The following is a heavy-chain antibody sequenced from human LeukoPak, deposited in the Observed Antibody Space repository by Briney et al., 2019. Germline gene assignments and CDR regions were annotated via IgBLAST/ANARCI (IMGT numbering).Heavy chain of an antibody. V-gene: IGHV1-18*01. D-gene: IGHD2-15*01. Sequence: GASVKVSCKASGYTFTNYGLSWVRQAPGQGLEWMGWISAYNGHTNYAQKFQDRVTMTTDTSTTTAYLELKSLRSDDTAVYYCAWSQGHRLLNYYSYYMDVWGKGTTVTVSS. J-gene: IGHJ6*03. CDR2: ISAYNGHT. CDR1: GYTFTNYG. CDR3: AWSQGHRLLNYYSYYMDV.